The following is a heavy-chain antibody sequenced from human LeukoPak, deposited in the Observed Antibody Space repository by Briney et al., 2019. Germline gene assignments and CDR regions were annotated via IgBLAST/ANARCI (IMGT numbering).Heavy chain of an antibody. D-gene: IGHD5-24*01. CDR1: GYTFTNYG. CDR3: ARSDLGTIPAGPFNY. CDR2: INGYQGST. J-gene: IGHJ4*02. V-gene: IGHV1-18*01. Sequence: ASVKVSCKASGYTFTNYGITWVRQAPGQGLEWMGWINGYQGSTKYAQNLQGRVTMTIDTSTSTAYMDLRSLRSDDTAIYFCARSDLGTIPAGPFNYWGQGTLVAVSS.